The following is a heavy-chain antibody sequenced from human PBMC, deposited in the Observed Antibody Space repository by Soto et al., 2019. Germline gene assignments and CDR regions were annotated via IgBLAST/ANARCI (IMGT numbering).Heavy chain of an antibody. D-gene: IGHD6-25*01. CDR2: TNPQSGVT. CDR3: ARAHVRLQLGSSDY. CDR1: GYSFTGYF. Sequence: QVQLVQSGAEVKKPGASVKVSCKASGYSFTGYFMHWVRQVPGQGLEWMGWTNPQSGVTKYPQKFQGSLTMTSETSISTAYMELTRLRSDDTAVYYCARAHVRLQLGSSDYWGQGTLVTVSS. J-gene: IGHJ4*02. V-gene: IGHV1-2*02.